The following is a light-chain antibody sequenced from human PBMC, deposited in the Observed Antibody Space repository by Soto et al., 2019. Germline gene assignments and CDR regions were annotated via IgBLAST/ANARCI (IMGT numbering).Light chain of an antibody. J-gene: IGKJ1*01. V-gene: IGKV2-28*01. CDR1: QSLLHSNGYNY. CDR2: LGF. CDR3: MQSLQTPRT. Sequence: DIVMTQSPLSLPVTTGEPASISCRSSQSLLHSNGYNYLDWYLQKPGQSPQLLIYLGFNRPSGVPDRFSGSGSGTDFTLKISRVEAEDVGVYYCMQSLQTPRTFGQGTNVEIK.